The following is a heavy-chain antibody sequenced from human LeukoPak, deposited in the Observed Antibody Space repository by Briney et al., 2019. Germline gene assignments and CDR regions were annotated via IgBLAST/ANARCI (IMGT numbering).Heavy chain of an antibody. D-gene: IGHD3-22*01. CDR3: ARGADYYDSSGYYHPFDY. Sequence: PGGSLRLSCAASGFTVSSSHMTWVRQTPGKGLVWVSVIYSGGSTYYADSVKGRFTISRDNSKNTLYLQMNSLRAEDTAVYYCARGADYYDSSGYYHPFDYWGQGTLVTVSS. V-gene: IGHV3-53*01. J-gene: IGHJ4*02. CDR2: IYSGGST. CDR1: GFTVSSSH.